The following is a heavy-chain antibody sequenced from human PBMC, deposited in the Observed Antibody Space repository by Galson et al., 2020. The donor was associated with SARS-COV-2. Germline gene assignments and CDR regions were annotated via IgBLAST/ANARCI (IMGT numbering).Heavy chain of an antibody. V-gene: IGHV3-33*01. CDR2: IWYDGSNR. CDR1: GFTFSSHA. J-gene: IGHJ4*02. CDR3: ARDRGYLYYFDY. Sequence: GESLKISCAASGFTFSSHAMHWVRQAPGKGLEWVAVIWYDGSNRNYADSVKGRFTVSRDNSRNTLYLQMNSLRAEDTAVYYCARDRGYLYYFDYWGQGTRVTVSS. D-gene: IGHD1-1*01.